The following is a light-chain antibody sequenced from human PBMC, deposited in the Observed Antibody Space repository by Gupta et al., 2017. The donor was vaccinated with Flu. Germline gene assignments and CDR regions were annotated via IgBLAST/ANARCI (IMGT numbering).Light chain of an antibody. CDR3: AQWDDILDGRV. V-gene: IGLV1-44*01. CDR1: NSHSGSNT. Sequence: RVTISCSGTNSHSGSNTVSWYQQFPGAAPKVLIYKNDERPSGAAARFSGTKSGASASLVIDGLQSEDEAIYYCAQWDDILDGRVFGGGTRLTVL. CDR2: KND. J-gene: IGLJ3*02.